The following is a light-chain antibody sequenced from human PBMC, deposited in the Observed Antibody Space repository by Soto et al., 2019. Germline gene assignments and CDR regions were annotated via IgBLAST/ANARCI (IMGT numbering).Light chain of an antibody. CDR1: QSVSSY. J-gene: IGKJ5*01. Sequence: EIVLTQSPATLSLSPGETATFSCRASQSVSSYLAWYQHKPGQAPRLLIYDASNRATGIPARFSGSGSGTDFTLTISSLEPEDFAVYYCQQRYNWPPITFGQGTRLDIK. V-gene: IGKV3-11*01. CDR2: DAS. CDR3: QQRYNWPPIT.